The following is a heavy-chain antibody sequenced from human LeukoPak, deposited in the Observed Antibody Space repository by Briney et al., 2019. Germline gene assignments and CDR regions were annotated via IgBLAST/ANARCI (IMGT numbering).Heavy chain of an antibody. D-gene: IGHD2-21*02. J-gene: IGHJ4*02. CDR1: GFTFSSYS. Sequence: GGSLRLSCAASGFTFSSYSMNWVRQAPGKGLEWVSYISNSGSTIYYADSVKGRFTISRDNAKNSLYLQMNSLRAEDTAVYYCASLLLLGIWGQGTLVTVSS. CDR3: ASLLLLGI. CDR2: ISNSGSTI. V-gene: IGHV3-48*04.